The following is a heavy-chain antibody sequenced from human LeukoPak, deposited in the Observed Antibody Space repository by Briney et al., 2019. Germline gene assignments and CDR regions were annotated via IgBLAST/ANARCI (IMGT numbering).Heavy chain of an antibody. CDR1: GGSISSSNW. CDR2: IYHSGST. J-gene: IGHJ4*02. CDR3: AREWGTYYYDSSGYL. D-gene: IGHD3-22*01. Sequence: SSGTLSLTCAVSGGSISSSNWWSWVRQPPGKGLEWIGEIYHSGSTNYNPSLKSRVTISVDTSKNQFSLKLSSVAAADTAVYYCAREWGTYYYDSSGYLWGQGTLVTVSS. V-gene: IGHV4-4*02.